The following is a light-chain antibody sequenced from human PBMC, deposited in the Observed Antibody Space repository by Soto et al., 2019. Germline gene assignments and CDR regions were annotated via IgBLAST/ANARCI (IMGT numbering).Light chain of an antibody. CDR1: SGDIGSYNY. V-gene: IGLV2-14*01. CDR2: AFS. J-gene: IGLJ1*01. Sequence: QSVLTQPASVSGSPGQSITISCTGTSGDIGSYNYVSWFQHHPGKAPKLILFAFSDRPSGVSNRFSGSRSGNTASLTISGLQPEDEAIYYCSSYTRSTTHVFGTGTKVTVL. CDR3: SSYTRSTTHV.